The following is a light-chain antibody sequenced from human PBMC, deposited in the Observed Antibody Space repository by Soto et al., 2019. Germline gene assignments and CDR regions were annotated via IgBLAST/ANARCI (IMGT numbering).Light chain of an antibody. Sequence: IHMTPSPSSLSASVGDRVTITCRARQRITTYLNWYQQKPGEAPKLLISTSGTLQRGVPSRFSGSGSGTDFTRTITSLQPADFATYVCQQTYSTPYTFGQGTKLEIK. CDR1: QRITTY. CDR3: QQTYSTPYT. J-gene: IGKJ2*01. V-gene: IGKV1-39*01. CDR2: TSG.